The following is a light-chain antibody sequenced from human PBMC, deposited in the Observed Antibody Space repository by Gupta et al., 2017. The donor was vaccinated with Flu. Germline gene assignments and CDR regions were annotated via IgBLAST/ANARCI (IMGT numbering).Light chain of an antibody. CDR3: QSYDSVNRDLV. V-gene: IGLV6-57*01. CDR2: EDN. Sequence: NFMLTQPHSVSESPGKTVTISCTRSSGSIATNYLQWYQQRPGSSPSTVIYEDNQRPSEVPDRFSGSIDSSSTSASLTISGLKTEEEADYFCQSYDSVNRDLVFGGGTKLNGL. CDR1: SGSIATNY. J-gene: IGLJ3*02.